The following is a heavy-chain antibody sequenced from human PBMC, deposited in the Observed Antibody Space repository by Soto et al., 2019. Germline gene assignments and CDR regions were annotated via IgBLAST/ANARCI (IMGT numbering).Heavy chain of an antibody. CDR2: INAGNGNT. D-gene: IGHD4-17*01. Sequence: ASVKVSCKASGYTFTSYAMHWVRQAPGQRLEWMGWINAGNGNTNYAQKLQGRVTMTTDTSTSTAYMELSSLRSEDTAVYYCATDGYGDYYFAYWGQGTLVTVSS. J-gene: IGHJ4*02. CDR3: ATDGYGDYYFAY. CDR1: GYTFTSYA. V-gene: IGHV1-3*01.